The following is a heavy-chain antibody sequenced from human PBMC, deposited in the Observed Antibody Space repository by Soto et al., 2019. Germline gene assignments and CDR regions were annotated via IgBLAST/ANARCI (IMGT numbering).Heavy chain of an antibody. CDR1: GGSISGYY. CDR2: VYYSGGA. CDR3: RRDGDGRKYTIPSNILGMDV. D-gene: IGHD2-21*02. Sequence: SEPLSLTCTVSGGSISGYYWSWIRQPPGKGLEWIGTVYYSGGAKYNPSVKRRVSISVDTSKNPFSLSVSAVSAADTAVNYCRRDGDGRKYTIPSNILGMDVWGQGIMVTVSS. J-gene: IGHJ6*02. V-gene: IGHV4-59*01.